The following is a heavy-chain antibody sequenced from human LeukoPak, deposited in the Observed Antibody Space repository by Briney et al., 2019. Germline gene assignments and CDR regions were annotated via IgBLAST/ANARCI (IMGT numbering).Heavy chain of an antibody. D-gene: IGHD6-19*01. CDR2: ISSSSSYI. V-gene: IGHV3-21*01. J-gene: IGHJ4*02. Sequence: GGSLRLSCAASGFTFSSYSMNWVRQAPGKGLEWVSSISSSSSYIYYADSVKGRFTISRDNAKNSLYLQMNSLRAEDTAVYYCASNPREGSGWYHWGQGTLVTVSS. CDR3: ASNPREGSGWYH. CDR1: GFTFSSYS.